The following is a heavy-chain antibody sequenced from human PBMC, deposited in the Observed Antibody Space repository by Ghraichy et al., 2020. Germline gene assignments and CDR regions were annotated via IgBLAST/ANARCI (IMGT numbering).Heavy chain of an antibody. J-gene: IGHJ4*02. V-gene: IGHV3-30*18. CDR1: GFTFSSYG. CDR3: AKDERGTPRKGGSYFDY. Sequence: GGSLRLSCAASGFTFSSYGMHWVRQAPGKGLEWVAVISYDGSNKYYADSVRGRFTISRDSSKNTLFLQMNSLRAEDTAIYYCAKDERGTPRKGGSYFDYWGLGTLVTVSS. D-gene: IGHD3-16*01. CDR2: ISYDGSNK.